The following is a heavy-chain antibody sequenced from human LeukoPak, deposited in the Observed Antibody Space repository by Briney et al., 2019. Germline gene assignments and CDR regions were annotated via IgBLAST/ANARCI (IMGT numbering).Heavy chain of an antibody. J-gene: IGHJ3*02. Sequence: ASVKVSRKASGYTFTSYDINWVRQATGQGLEWMGWMNPNSGNTGYAQKFQGRVTITADESTSTAYMELSSLRSEDTAVYYCAREYSSGWYPDAFDIWGQGTMVTVSS. V-gene: IGHV1-8*01. CDR1: GYTFTSYD. D-gene: IGHD6-19*01. CDR3: AREYSSGWYPDAFDI. CDR2: MNPNSGNT.